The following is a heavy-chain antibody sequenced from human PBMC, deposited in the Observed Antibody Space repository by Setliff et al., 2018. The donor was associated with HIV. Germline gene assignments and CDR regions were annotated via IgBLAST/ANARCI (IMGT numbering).Heavy chain of an antibody. D-gene: IGHD2-2*01. CDR2: MNPNSGNT. CDR1: GYTFSSYD. Sequence: RASVKVSCKASGYTFSSYDINWVRQATGQGLEWMGWMNPNSGNTGYAQKFQGRVTMTRDTSISTAYMELNNLKFEDTAVYYCARWVPYCTSTDCHRWLYYYMDVWGKGTTVTVS. CDR3: ARWVPYCTSTDCHRWLYYYMDV. J-gene: IGHJ6*03. V-gene: IGHV1-8*02.